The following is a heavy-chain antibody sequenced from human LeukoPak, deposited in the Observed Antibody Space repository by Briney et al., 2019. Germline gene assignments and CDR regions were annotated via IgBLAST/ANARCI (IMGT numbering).Heavy chain of an antibody. Sequence: PSETLSLTCTVSGGSISSYYWSWIRQPAGKGLEWIGRIYTSGSTNYNPSLKSRATISLDTPNHQFSLKLTSVTAADTAVYYCARHVGIHLWSLYFDYWGQGSLVTVSS. CDR1: GGSISSYY. CDR3: ARHVGIHLWSLYFDY. CDR2: IYTSGST. V-gene: IGHV4-4*07. J-gene: IGHJ4*02. D-gene: IGHD5-18*01.